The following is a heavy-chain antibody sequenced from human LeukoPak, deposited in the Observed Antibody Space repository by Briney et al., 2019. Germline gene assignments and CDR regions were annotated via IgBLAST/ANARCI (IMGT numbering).Heavy chain of an antibody. Sequence: ASVKVSCKASGYTFTDYSIHWVRQAPGQGLEWMGWINPNSGGTNYAQKFQGRVTMTRDTSISTAYMELSRLRSDDTAVYYCARVDSSGWDWFDYWGQGTLVTVSS. CDR2: INPNSGGT. J-gene: IGHJ4*02. D-gene: IGHD6-19*01. CDR3: ARVDSSGWDWFDY. V-gene: IGHV1-2*02. CDR1: GYTFTDYS.